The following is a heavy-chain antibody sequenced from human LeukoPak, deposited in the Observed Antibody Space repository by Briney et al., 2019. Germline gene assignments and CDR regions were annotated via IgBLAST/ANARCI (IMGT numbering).Heavy chain of an antibody. CDR2: ISSSGNTI. Sequence: GGSLRLSCAASGFTFSSYEMNWVRQAPGKGLEWISYISSSGNTIYYADSVKGRFTISRDNAKNSMYLQMNSLRAEDTAVYYCARDRLTSGSYFFDYWGQGTLVTVSS. CDR1: GFTFSSYE. CDR3: ARDRLTSGSYFFDY. J-gene: IGHJ4*02. D-gene: IGHD1-26*01. V-gene: IGHV3-48*03.